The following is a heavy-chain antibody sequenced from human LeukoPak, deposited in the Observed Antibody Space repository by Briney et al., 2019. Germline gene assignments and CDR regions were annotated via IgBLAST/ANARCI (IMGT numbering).Heavy chain of an antibody. CDR1: GGSFSGYY. CDR2: INHSGST. Sequence: PSETLSLTCAVYGGSFSGYYWSWIRQPPGKGLEWIGEINHSGSTNYNPSLKSRVTISVDTSKNQFSLKLSSVTAADTAVYYCTLAARGNWFDPWGQGTLVTVSS. V-gene: IGHV4-34*03. D-gene: IGHD6-6*01. CDR3: TLAARGNWFDP. J-gene: IGHJ5*02.